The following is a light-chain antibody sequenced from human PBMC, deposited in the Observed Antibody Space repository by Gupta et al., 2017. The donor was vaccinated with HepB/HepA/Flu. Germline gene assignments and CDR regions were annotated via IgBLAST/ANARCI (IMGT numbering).Light chain of an antibody. CDR3: QHHDK. J-gene: IGKJ5*01. V-gene: IGKV3-11*01. CDR2: ETS. Sequence: EIVLTQSPATLSLSPGERATLSCRASQSVSNNVAWYQQKPGQAPRLLIYETSIGATGVPDRLSGSGSETDFTRTSSGMEAEDFEGHDGQHHDKFGQGTRLEIK. CDR1: QSVSNN.